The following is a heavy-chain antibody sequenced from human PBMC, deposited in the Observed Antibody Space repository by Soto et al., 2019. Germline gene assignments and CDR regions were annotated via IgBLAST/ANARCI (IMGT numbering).Heavy chain of an antibody. D-gene: IGHD5-12*01. V-gene: IGHV1-46*01. Sequence: ASVKVSCKASGYTFITSYYTHWVRQAPGQGLEWMGIINPTGTMTKYSERFQGRLTMTRDTSTSTDYMELSTLTSEDTAVYFCARDTGYDHDAFDIWGQGTIVTVS. CDR1: GYTFITSYY. CDR2: INPTGTMT. CDR3: ARDTGYDHDAFDI. J-gene: IGHJ3*02.